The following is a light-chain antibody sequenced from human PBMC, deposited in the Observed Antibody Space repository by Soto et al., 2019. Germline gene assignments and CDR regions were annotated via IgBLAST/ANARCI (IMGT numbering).Light chain of an antibody. CDR2: LNSDGSH. CDR3: QTWGTGIHYV. V-gene: IGLV4-69*01. J-gene: IGLJ1*01. CDR1: SGHSSYA. Sequence: QPVLTQSPSASASLGASVKLTCTLSSGHSSYAIAWHQQQPEKGPGYLMKLNSDGSHSKGDGIPDRFSGSSSGAERYLTISSLQSEDEADYYCQTWGTGIHYVFGTGTKVTVL.